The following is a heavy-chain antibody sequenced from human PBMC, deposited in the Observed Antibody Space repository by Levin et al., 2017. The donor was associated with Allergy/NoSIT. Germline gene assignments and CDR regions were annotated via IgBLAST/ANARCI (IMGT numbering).Heavy chain of an antibody. CDR1: GCSVSSGTYY. D-gene: IGHD5/OR15-5a*01. V-gene: IGHV4-61*01. CDR3: ARNRIIVSGGNDYYYGMDV. J-gene: IGHJ6*02. CDR2: INYRGVT. Sequence: SETLSLTCSVSGCSVSSGTYYWSWIRRPPGKGLEWIGYINYRGVTKYNPSLKSRVTISVDTSKNEFSLKVTSVTAADTAVYYCARNRIIVSGGNDYYYGMDVWGQGTTVTVSS.